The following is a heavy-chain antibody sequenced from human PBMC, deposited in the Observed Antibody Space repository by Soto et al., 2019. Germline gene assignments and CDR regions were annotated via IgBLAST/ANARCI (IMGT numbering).Heavy chain of an antibody. CDR2: ISAYNGNT. CDR3: ARDLKFARGYGTNWFVP. D-gene: IGHD5-12*01. J-gene: IGHJ5*02. V-gene: IGHV1-18*01. Sequence: ASVKVSCKASGYTFTSYGISWVRQAPGQGLKWMGWISAYNGNTNYAQKLQGRVTMTTDTSTSTAYMELRSLRSDDTAVYYCARDLKFARGYGTNWFVPWGQATLVTVSS. CDR1: GYTFTSYG.